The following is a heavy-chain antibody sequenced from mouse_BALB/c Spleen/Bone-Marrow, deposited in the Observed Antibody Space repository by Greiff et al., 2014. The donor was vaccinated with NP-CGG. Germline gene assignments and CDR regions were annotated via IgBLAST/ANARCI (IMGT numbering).Heavy chain of an antibody. V-gene: IGHV5-6-3*01. CDR3: ARDGYYVVYAMDY. J-gene: IGHJ4*01. CDR2: INSNGGCT. D-gene: IGHD2-3*01. CDR1: GFTFSSYG. Sequence: EVQLQQSGGGLVQPGGSLKLSCAASGFTFSSYGMSWVRQTPDKRLELVANINSNGGCTYYPDSVKGRFTISRDNAKNTLYLQMSSLKSEDTAMYYCARDGYYVVYAMDYWGQGTSVTVSS.